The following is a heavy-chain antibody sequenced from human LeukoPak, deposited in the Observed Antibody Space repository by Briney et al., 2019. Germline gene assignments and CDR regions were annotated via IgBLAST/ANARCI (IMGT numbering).Heavy chain of an antibody. Sequence: PGGSLRLSCAASGFTSSSYWMHWVRQAPGKGLVWVSRINSDGSSTSYADSVKGRFTISRDNAKNTLYLQMNSLRAEDTAVYYCARAAAAPYFDYWGQGTLVTVSS. CDR2: INSDGSST. V-gene: IGHV3-74*01. CDR1: GFTSSSYW. CDR3: ARAAAAPYFDY. J-gene: IGHJ4*02. D-gene: IGHD6-13*01.